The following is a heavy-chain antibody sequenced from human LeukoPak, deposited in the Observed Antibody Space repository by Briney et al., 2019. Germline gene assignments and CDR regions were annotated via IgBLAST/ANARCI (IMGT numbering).Heavy chain of an antibody. CDR1: GGSISSNY. CDR3: ARELTYYYYMDV. CDR2: ISNSGST. V-gene: IGHV4-59*12. J-gene: IGHJ6*03. Sequence: SETLSLTCTVSGGSISSNYWSWIRQPPGKGLECIGYISNSGSTNYNPSLKSRVTISVDTSKNQFSLKLSSVTAADTAVYYCARELTYYYYMDVWGKGTTVTISS.